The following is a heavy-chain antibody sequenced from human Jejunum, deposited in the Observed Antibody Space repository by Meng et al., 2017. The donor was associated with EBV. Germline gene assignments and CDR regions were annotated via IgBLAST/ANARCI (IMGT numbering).Heavy chain of an antibody. CDR3: ARDRGVEDY. CDR1: GGSISTDNW. CDR2: IHHSGST. Sequence: VPVQVSGPRLVNPPGPLSLTGAASGGSISTDNWWRWVRQPPGKGLEYIGEIHHSGSTKYNPSLKSRVTISVDKSNNHFSLKLSSVTAADTAVYYCARDRGVEDYWGQGTLVTVSS. J-gene: IGHJ4*02. V-gene: IGHV4-4*03. D-gene: IGHD5-24*01.